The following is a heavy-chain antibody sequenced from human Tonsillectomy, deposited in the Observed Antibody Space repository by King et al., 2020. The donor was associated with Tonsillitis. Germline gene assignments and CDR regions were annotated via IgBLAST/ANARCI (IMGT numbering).Heavy chain of an antibody. CDR2: ISAYNGNT. V-gene: IGHV1-18*01. Sequence: QLVQSGAEVKKPGASVKVSCKASGYTFTNYGINWVRQAPGQGLEWMGWISAYNGNTNYAQKLQGRVTMTTDTSTRTAYMELRSLISDDTAVYYCEREGGYCSGGSCYSYDYFDYWGQGTLVTVSS. CDR1: GYTFTNYG. D-gene: IGHD2-15*01. J-gene: IGHJ4*02. CDR3: EREGGYCSGGSCYSYDYFDY.